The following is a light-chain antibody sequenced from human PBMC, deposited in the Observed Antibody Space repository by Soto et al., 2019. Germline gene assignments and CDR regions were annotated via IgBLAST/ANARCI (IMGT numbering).Light chain of an antibody. CDR3: QQFGTSPFT. V-gene: IGKV3-20*01. CDR1: QSVSSSY. Sequence: EIVLTQSPGTLSLSPGDRATLSCRASQSVSSSYLAWYQQKPGQPPRLLIYGASSRATGIPDRFSGSGSGTDFTLTISSLEPEDFAVYYCQQFGTSPFTFGQGTRLEIK. CDR2: GAS. J-gene: IGKJ5*01.